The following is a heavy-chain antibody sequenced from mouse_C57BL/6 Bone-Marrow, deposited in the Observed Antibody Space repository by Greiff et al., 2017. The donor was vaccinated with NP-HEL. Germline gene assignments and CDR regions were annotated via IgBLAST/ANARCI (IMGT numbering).Heavy chain of an antibody. D-gene: IGHD1-1*01. CDR3: ARGGNYYGSSPAWFAY. Sequence: VQLQQSGPVLVKPGASVKMSCKASGYTFTDYYMNWVKQSHGKSLEWIGVINPYNGGTSYNQKFKGKATLTVDKSSSTAYMELNSLTSEDSAVYYCARGGNYYGSSPAWFAYWGQGTLVTVSA. CDR1: GYTFTDYY. CDR2: INPYNGGT. J-gene: IGHJ3*01. V-gene: IGHV1-19*01.